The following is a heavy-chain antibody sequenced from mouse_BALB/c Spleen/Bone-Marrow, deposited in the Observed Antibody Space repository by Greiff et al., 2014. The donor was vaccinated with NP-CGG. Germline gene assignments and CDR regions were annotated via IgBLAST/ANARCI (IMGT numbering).Heavy chain of an antibody. D-gene: IGHD2-1*01. CDR3: ARWDFGNRYAMDY. Sequence: VQLQQPGPSVVKPSQTLSLTCSVTGDSITSGFWNWIRKFPGNKLEYMGYISYSGTTYYNPSLKSRISFTRDTSKNQYYLQLISVTTEDTATYFCARWDFGNRYAMDYWGQGTSVTVSS. CDR2: ISYSGTT. J-gene: IGHJ4*01. V-gene: IGHV3-8*02. CDR1: GDSITSGF.